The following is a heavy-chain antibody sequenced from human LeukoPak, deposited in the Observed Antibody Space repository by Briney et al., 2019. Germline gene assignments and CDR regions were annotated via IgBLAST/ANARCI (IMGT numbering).Heavy chain of an antibody. CDR3: ARLNKPYGSGSYPDY. J-gene: IGHJ4*02. CDR2: INPNSGGT. CDR1: GYTFTGYY. Sequence: ASVKVSCKASGYTFTGYYMHWVRQAPGQGLEWMGWINPNSGGTNYAQKFQGRVTMTRDTSISTAYLQWSSLKASDTAMYYCARLNKPYGSGSYPDYWGQGTLVTVSS. D-gene: IGHD3-10*01. V-gene: IGHV1-2*02.